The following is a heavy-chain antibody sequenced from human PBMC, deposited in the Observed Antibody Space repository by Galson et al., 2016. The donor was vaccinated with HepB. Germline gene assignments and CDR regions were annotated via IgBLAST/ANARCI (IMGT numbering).Heavy chain of an antibody. CDR3: AHRTVTAVTSPFNY. CDR2: IYWDDDK. D-gene: IGHD4-17*01. J-gene: IGHJ4*02. CDR1: GFSLINERVA. Sequence: PALVKPTQTLTLTCTFSGFSLINERVAVGWIRQPPGKALEWLALIYWDDDKHYSPSLKSRLTITKDTSKNQVVLTVTDMDPVDTATYYCAHRTVTAVTSPFNYWGQGALVTVSS. V-gene: IGHV2-5*02.